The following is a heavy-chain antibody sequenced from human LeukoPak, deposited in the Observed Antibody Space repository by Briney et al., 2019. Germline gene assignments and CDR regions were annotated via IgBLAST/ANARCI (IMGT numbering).Heavy chain of an antibody. CDR2: IYWDGDK. Sequence: SGPTLVNPTQTLTLTCTFSGFSLSTSGVGVGWIRQPPGKALEWLAFIYWDGDKRYSPSLKSRLTITKDTSKNQVVLTMTNMDPVDTATYYCAHKYSNTWYFDYWGQGTLVTVSS. J-gene: IGHJ4*02. V-gene: IGHV2-5*02. CDR1: GFSLSTSGVG. D-gene: IGHD6-13*01. CDR3: AHKYSNTWYFDY.